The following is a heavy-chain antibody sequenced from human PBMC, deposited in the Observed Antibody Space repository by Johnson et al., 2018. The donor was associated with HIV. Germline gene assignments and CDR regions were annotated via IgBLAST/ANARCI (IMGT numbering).Heavy chain of an antibody. Sequence: VQLVESGGGLVQPGGSLRLSCAASGFTFSSYAMSCVRQAPGKELEWVSAIRGGGGRTYYADSVKGRFTFSRDNSKNTLYLQMNSRRAEDTAVYYCAREEKMLTYAFDIGGQGTMVTVSS. CDR3: AREEKMLTYAFDI. V-gene: IGHV3-23*04. J-gene: IGHJ3*02. D-gene: IGHD3-10*02. CDR1: GFTFSSYA. CDR2: IRGGGGRT.